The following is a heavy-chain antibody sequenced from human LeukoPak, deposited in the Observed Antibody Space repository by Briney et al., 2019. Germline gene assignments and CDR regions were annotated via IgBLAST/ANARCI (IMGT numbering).Heavy chain of an antibody. J-gene: IGHJ4*02. V-gene: IGHV3-33*01. CDR2: IWYDGSNK. D-gene: IGHD1-7*01. CDR3: ARDLENWNYVLEY. Sequence: QPGGSLRLSCAASGFTFSSYGMHWVRQAPGKGLEWVAVIWYDGSNKYYAGSVKGRFTISRDNSKNTLYLQMNSLRAEDTAVYYCARDLENWNYVLEYWGQGTLVTVSS. CDR1: GFTFSSYG.